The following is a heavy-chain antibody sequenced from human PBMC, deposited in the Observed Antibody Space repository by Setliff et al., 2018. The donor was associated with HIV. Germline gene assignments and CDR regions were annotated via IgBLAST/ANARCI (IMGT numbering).Heavy chain of an antibody. D-gene: IGHD6-19*01. Sequence: GESLRLSCAASGFTFSSYAMHWVRQASVKGLEYVSAISSNGGSTYYADSVKGRFTISRDNSKNTLYLQMGSLRAEDMAVYYCARVWVAVAGMAFDYWGQGTLVTVSS. J-gene: IGHJ4*02. V-gene: IGHV3-64*02. CDR2: ISSNGGST. CDR3: ARVWVAVAGMAFDY. CDR1: GFTFSSYA.